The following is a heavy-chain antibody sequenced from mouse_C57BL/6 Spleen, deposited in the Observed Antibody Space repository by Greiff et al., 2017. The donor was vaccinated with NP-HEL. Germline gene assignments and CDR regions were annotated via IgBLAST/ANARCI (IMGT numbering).Heavy chain of an antibody. CDR3: ARKDDYGGFAY. CDR1: GYTFTSYW. CDR2: IHPNSGST. J-gene: IGHJ3*01. D-gene: IGHD2-4*01. Sequence: QVHVKQPGAELVKPGASVKLSCKASGYTFTSYWMHWVKQRPGQGLEWIGMIHPNSGSTNYNEKFKSKATLTVDKSSSTAYMQLSSLTSEDSAVYYCARKDDYGGFAYWGQGTLVTVSA. V-gene: IGHV1-64*01.